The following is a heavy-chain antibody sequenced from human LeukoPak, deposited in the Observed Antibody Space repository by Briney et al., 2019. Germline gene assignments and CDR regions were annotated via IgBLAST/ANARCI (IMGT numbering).Heavy chain of an antibody. J-gene: IGHJ5*02. CDR2: IYYSGST. CDR1: GGSISTGSYY. Sequence: SETLSLICTVSGGSISTGSYYWGWIRQPPGKGLEWIGSIYYSGSTYYNPSLKSRVTISVDTSKNQFSLKLSSVTAADTAVYYCARGLGSCSSTSCYKRKRNWFDPWGQGTLVTVSS. CDR3: ARGLGSCSSTSCYKRKRNWFDP. D-gene: IGHD2-2*02. V-gene: IGHV4-39*07.